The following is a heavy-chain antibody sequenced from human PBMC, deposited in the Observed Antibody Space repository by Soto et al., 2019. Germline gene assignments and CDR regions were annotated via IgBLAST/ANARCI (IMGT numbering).Heavy chain of an antibody. V-gene: IGHV4-39*01. CDR1: GGSISSSSYY. CDR3: ARHEMVRGVINLSWFDP. CDR2: IYYSGST. D-gene: IGHD3-10*01. J-gene: IGHJ5*02. Sequence: QLQLQESGPGLVKPSETLSLTCTVSGGSISSSSYYWGWIRQPPGKGLEWIGSIYYSGSTYYNPSLKSRVTISVDTSKNQFYLKLSSVTAADTAVYYCARHEMVRGVINLSWFDPWGQGTLVTVSS.